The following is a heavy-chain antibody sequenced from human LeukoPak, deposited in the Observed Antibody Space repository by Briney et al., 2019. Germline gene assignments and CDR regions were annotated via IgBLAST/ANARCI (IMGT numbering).Heavy chain of an antibody. CDR2: ISYDGSNK. Sequence: GGSLRLSCAASGFTFSSYAMHWVRQAPGKGLEWVAVISYDGSNKYYADSVKGRFTISRDNSKNTLYLQMNSLRAEDTAVYYCVIGWYFDYWGQGTLVTVSS. J-gene: IGHJ4*02. CDR3: VIGWYFDY. V-gene: IGHV3-30-3*01. D-gene: IGHD6-19*01. CDR1: GFTFSSYA.